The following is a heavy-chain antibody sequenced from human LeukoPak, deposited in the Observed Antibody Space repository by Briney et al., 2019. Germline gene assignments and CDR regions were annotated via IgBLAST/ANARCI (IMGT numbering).Heavy chain of an antibody. CDR3: ARDVGASNFDS. CDR2: IYTTGTT. V-gene: IGHV4-4*07. Sequence: PSETLSLTCTVSGDSITSYYWSWIRQSAEKGLEWIGRIYTTGTTNYNPSLKGRVTVSVDTSKNQFFLKLRSVTAADTAVYYCARDVGASNFDSWGQGVQVTVSS. D-gene: IGHD1-26*01. CDR1: GDSITSYY. J-gene: IGHJ4*02.